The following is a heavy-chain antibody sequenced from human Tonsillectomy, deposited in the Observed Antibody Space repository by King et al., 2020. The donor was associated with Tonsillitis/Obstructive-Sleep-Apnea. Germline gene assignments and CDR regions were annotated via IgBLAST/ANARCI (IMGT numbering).Heavy chain of an antibody. CDR1: GGSISSSSYY. V-gene: IGHV4-39*01. J-gene: IGHJ4*02. Sequence: QLQESGPGLVKPSETLSLTCTVSGGSISSSSYYWGWIRQPPGKGLEWIGSIYYSGSTYYNPXLKSRVTXSVDTSKNQFSLKLSSVTAADTAVYYCARXYRGQXSXYDAGLFDYWGQXTXVTVSS. CDR3: ARXYRGQXSXYDAGLFDY. D-gene: IGHD5-12*01. CDR2: IYYSGST.